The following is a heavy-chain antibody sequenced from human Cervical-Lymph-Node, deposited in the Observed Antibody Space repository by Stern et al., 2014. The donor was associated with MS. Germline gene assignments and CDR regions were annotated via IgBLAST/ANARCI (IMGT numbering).Heavy chain of an antibody. D-gene: IGHD2/OR15-2a*01. CDR1: GYTFTSYG. V-gene: IGHV1-18*01. CDR2: TSDYNGNT. CDR3: ARDSTLYGMDV. Sequence: QVQLGQSGAEVKKPGASVKVSCKAYGYTFTSYGISWVRQAPGQGLQWIGWTSDYNGNTNYEQKLQARVPMTTDTSTSTASMELRSLRSDDTAVYYCARDSTLYGMDVWGQGTTVTVSS. J-gene: IGHJ6*02.